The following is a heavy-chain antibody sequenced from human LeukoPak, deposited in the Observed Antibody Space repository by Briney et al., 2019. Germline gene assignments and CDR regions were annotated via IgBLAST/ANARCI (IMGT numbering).Heavy chain of an antibody. J-gene: IGHJ4*02. CDR3: ATYSGSWSSFDY. V-gene: IGHV3-30*03. CDR1: GFTFSSYG. D-gene: IGHD6-13*01. CDR2: ISYDGSNK. Sequence: PGGSLRLSCAASGFTFSSYGMHWVRQAPGKGLEWVAVISYDGSNKYYADSVKGRFTISRDNSKNTLYLQMNSLRAEDTAVYYCATYSGSWSSFDYWGQGTLVTVSS.